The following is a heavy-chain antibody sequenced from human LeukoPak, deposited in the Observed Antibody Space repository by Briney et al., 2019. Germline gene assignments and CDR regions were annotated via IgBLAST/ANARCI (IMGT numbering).Heavy chain of an antibody. Sequence: TGGSLRLSCAASGFTFSTFAMIWVRQAPGKGLEWVSVIYSGGSTYYADSVKGRFTISRDKSKNTLYLQMNSLRADDTAVYHCAGVVGPGIGAYDIWGQGTMVNVSS. V-gene: IGHV3-53*01. CDR3: AGVVGPGIGAYDI. J-gene: IGHJ3*02. CDR1: GFTFSTFA. D-gene: IGHD2-21*01. CDR2: IYSGGST.